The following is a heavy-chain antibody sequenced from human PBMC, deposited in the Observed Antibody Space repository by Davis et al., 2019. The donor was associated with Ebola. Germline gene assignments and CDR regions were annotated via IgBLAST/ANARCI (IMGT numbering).Heavy chain of an antibody. CDR2: FDPENNEI. CDR3: AAGGSRGGFDV. V-gene: IGHV1-24*01. CDR1: GYILTELS. J-gene: IGHJ3*01. Sequence: AASVKVSCKVSGYILTELSIHWVRQAPGQGLEWMGNFDPENNEIIYAHKFEGRVTMTEDTSTQTAYMELSSLRSEDSAVYYCAAGGSRGGFDVWGQGTVVTVS. D-gene: IGHD1-26*01.